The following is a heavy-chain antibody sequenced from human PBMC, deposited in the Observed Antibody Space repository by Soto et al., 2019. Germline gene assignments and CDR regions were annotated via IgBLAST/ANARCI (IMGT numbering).Heavy chain of an antibody. D-gene: IGHD3-22*01. J-gene: IGHJ6*04. CDR3: TTGLTYYYDTSGNYRAGARDV. Sequence: PGVTLRLSCTASGVTFSNVWMNWVRQAPGKGLEWVGRIKSKSDDETTDYAAPVKGRFNISREDSKNTLYLQMNSLKTEDTAVYYCTTGLTYYYDTSGNYRAGARDVWHKESTVAIAS. V-gene: IGHV3-15*01. CDR2: IKSKSDDETT. CDR1: GVTFSNVW.